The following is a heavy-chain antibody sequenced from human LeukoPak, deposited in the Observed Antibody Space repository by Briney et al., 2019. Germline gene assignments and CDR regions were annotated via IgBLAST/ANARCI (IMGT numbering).Heavy chain of an antibody. D-gene: IGHD6-19*01. CDR2: IIPILGIA. CDR1: GGTFSSYA. CDR3: ARGEGIAVQYGMDV. J-gene: IGHJ6*02. Sequence: GASVKVSCKASGGTFSSYAISWVRQAPGQGLEWMGRIIPILGIANYAQKFQGRVTITADKSTSTAYMELSSLRSEDTAVYYCARGEGIAVQYGMDVWGQGTTVTASS. V-gene: IGHV1-69*04.